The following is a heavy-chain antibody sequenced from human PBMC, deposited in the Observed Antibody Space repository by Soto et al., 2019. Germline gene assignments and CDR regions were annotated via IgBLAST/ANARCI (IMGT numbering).Heavy chain of an antibody. Sequence: GGSLRLSCAASGFTFSSYSMNWVRQAPGKGLEWVSSISSSSSYIYYADSVKGRFTISRDNAKNSLYLQMNSLRAEDTAVYYCARDSIAAAGMGGSYYYYYGMDVWGQGTTVTVSS. J-gene: IGHJ6*02. CDR2: ISSSSSYI. CDR3: ARDSIAAAGMGGSYYYYYGMDV. V-gene: IGHV3-21*01. CDR1: GFTFSSYS. D-gene: IGHD6-13*01.